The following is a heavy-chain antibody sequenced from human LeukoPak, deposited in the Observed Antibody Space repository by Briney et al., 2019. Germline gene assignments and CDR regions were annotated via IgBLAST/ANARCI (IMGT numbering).Heavy chain of an antibody. V-gene: IGHV1-18*01. J-gene: IGHJ6*02. CDR1: GYTFTSYG. CDR2: ISAYNGNT. CDR3: ARDHSSSRKNYGMDV. Sequence: ASVKVSCKASGYTFTSYGISWVRQAPGQGLEWTGWISAYNGNTNYAQKLQGRVTMTTGTSTSTAYMELTSLRSDDTAVYYCARDHSSSRKNYGMDVWGQGTTVTVSS. D-gene: IGHD6-13*01.